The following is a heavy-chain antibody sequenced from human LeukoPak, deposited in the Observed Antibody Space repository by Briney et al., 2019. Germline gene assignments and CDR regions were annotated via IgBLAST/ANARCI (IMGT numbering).Heavy chain of an antibody. D-gene: IGHD3-9*01. J-gene: IGHJ3*02. Sequence: GASVKVSFKASGYTFTSYGISWVRQAPGQGLEWMGWISAYNGNTNYAQKLQGRVTMTTDTSTSTAYMELRSLRSDDTAVYYCARVRDILTGYYRDAFDIWGQGTMVTVSS. CDR2: ISAYNGNT. CDR1: GYTFTSYG. CDR3: ARVRDILTGYYRDAFDI. V-gene: IGHV1-18*01.